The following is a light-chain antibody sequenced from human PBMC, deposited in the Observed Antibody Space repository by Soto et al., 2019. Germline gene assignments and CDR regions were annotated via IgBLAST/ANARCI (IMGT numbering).Light chain of an antibody. CDR1: QSVTTY. Sequence: DIQMTQSPSSLSASVGDRVTITCRASQSVTTYLNWFQHKPGKAPKLLIYGTSRLQRGVPSRFSGSGSGTDFTLTISSLQPEDLATYYCQQSFYSLPFGPGTKVHIK. V-gene: IGKV1-39*01. CDR3: QQSFYSLP. CDR2: GTS. J-gene: IGKJ3*01.